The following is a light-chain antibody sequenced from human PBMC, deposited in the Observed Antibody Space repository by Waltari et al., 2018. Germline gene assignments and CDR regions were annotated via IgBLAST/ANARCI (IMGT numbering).Light chain of an antibody. Sequence: SYEMTQPPSVSVSPGQTANMACSGDELGHKYVHWYQQKPGQSPLLVIYQDKTRPPGIPARFSGSNSGNTATLTISETQAVDEADYYCQTWDSNSYVFGTGTKLTVL. CDR3: QTWDSNSYV. J-gene: IGLJ1*01. CDR2: QDK. CDR1: ELGHKY. V-gene: IGLV3-1*01.